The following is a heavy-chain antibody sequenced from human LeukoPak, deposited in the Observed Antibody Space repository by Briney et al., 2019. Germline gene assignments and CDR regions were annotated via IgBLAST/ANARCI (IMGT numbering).Heavy chain of an antibody. CDR1: GFTFSSYA. CDR3: ASPTEGLVVPAAAP. D-gene: IGHD2-2*01. J-gene: IGHJ5*02. Sequence: PGGSLRLSCAASGFTFSSYAMHWVRQAPGKGLEWVAVISYDGSNKYYADSVKGRFTISRGNSKNTLYLQMNSLRAEDTAVYYCASPTEGLVVPAAAPWGQGTLVTVSS. V-gene: IGHV3-30-3*01. CDR2: ISYDGSNK.